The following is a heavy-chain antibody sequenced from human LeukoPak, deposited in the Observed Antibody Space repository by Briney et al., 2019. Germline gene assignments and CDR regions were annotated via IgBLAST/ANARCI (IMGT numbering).Heavy chain of an antibody. CDR2: ISISGGST. CDR1: RFTLSNFV. J-gene: IGHJ4*02. V-gene: IGHV3-23*01. CDR3: AKGLESSIWYTLIDY. D-gene: IGHD6-13*01. Sequence: PGGCLRLSRAASRFTLSNFVMRWVRQAPRKGPEWVSGISISGGSTYYADFVKGRFTVSRDDSKNTLYLQMSSLRAEDTAVYYCAKGLESSIWYTLIDYWGQGTLVTVSS.